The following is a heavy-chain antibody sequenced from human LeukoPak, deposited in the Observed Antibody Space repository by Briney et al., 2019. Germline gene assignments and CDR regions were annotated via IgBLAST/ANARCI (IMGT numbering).Heavy chain of an antibody. V-gene: IGHV1-8*01. D-gene: IGHD5-18*01. CDR1: GYTFTSYD. J-gene: IGHJ4*02. CDR2: MNPNSGNT. Sequence: VKVSCKASGYTFTSYDINWVRQATGQGLEWMGWMNPNSGNTGYAQKFQGRVTMTRNTSISTAYMELTSLRSDDTAVYYCARDVDLSGRGYSYGYQFDYWGQGTLVTVSS. CDR3: ARDVDLSGRGYSYGYQFDY.